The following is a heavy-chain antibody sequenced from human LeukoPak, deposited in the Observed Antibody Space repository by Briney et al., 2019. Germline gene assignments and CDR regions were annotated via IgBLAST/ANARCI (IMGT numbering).Heavy chain of an antibody. CDR3: ARRMYYYDSSGYGGYWLDP. V-gene: IGHV4-59*08. D-gene: IGHD3-22*01. CDR1: GGSFSNYY. J-gene: IGHJ5*02. CDR2: IYYSGST. Sequence: SETLSLTCAVYGGSFSNYYWSWIRQPPGKGLEWIGYIYYSGSTNYNPSLKSRVTISVDTSKNQFSLKLSSVTAADTAVYYCARRMYYYDSSGYGGYWLDPWGQGTLVTVSS.